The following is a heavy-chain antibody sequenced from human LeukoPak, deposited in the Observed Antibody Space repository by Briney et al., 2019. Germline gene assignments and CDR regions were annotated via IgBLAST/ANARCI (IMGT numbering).Heavy chain of an antibody. CDR2: IYPRDGST. CDR1: GYTFTSNY. CDR3: ARDQEGFDY. Sequence: XSVKVSCKASGYTFTSNYIHWVRQAPGQGLEWMGMIYPRDGSTSYAQKLQGRVTVTRDTSTSTVHMELSGLRSEDTAVYYCARDQEGFDYWGQGTLVTVSS. J-gene: IGHJ4*02. V-gene: IGHV1-46*01.